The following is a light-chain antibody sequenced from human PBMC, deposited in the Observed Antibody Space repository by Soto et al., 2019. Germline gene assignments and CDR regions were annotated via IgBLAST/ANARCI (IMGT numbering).Light chain of an antibody. CDR1: KNDIGVYDF. CDR2: EVV. V-gene: IGLV2-8*01. CDR3: KSYAGSNTYV. Sequence: QSVLTHPPSASGSPGQSVTISCTGTKNDIGVYDFVSWYQHHPGKAPSLIIYEVVQRPSGVPDRFSGSKSGNTASLTVSGLQAADEADYFCKSYAGSNTYVFGSGTKVTVL. J-gene: IGLJ1*01.